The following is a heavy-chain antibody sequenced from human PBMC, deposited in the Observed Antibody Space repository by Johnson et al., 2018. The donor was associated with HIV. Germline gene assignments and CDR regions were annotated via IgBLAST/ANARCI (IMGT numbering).Heavy chain of an antibody. Sequence: QVQLVESGGGVVQSGRSLRLSCAASGFTFSTYGMHWVRQAPGKGLEWVAVIWFDGSNKYYADSVKGRFTISRDNSKNTLYLQMNSLRAEDTAVYYCARENWNYVLGAFDIWGQGTMVTVSS. CDR1: GFTFSTYG. CDR2: IWFDGSNK. V-gene: IGHV3-33*01. CDR3: ARENWNYVLGAFDI. D-gene: IGHD1-7*01. J-gene: IGHJ3*02.